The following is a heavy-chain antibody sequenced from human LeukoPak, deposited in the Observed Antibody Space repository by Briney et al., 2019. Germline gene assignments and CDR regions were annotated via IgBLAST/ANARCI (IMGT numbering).Heavy chain of an antibody. CDR1: GFTFSGYG. V-gene: IGHV3-30*18. CDR2: IPFDGSKK. CDR3: AKESSGWYGFDY. J-gene: IGHJ4*02. D-gene: IGHD6-19*01. Sequence: GGSLRLSCAASGFTFSGYGMHWVRQAPGKGLEWVAVIPFDGSKKYYADAVKGRFTISRDTSKNTLYLQMNSLRAEDTAVYHCAKESSGWYGFDYWGQGTLVIVSS.